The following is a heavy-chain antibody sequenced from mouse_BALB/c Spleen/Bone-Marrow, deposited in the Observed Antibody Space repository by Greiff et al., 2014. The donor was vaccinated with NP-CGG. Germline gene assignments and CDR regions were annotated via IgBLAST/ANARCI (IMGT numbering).Heavy chain of an antibody. D-gene: IGHD2-12*01. CDR1: GYSFTGYN. CDR2: IDPYSGGT. CDR3: ARSLLRRDALDY. J-gene: IGHJ4*01. Sequence: VQLKQSGPELEKPGASVRISCKASGYSFTGYNINWVRQSNGKSLEWIGYIDPYSGGTSYYQRFKDMATLTVDKSSSTAYMQLKSLTSEDSAVYYCARSLLRRDALDYWGQGTSVTVSS. V-gene: IGHV1S135*01.